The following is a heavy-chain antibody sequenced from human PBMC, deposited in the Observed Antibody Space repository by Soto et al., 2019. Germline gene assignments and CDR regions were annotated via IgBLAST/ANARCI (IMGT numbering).Heavy chain of an antibody. D-gene: IGHD6-13*01. CDR3: ARGIAAAGSYYFDY. V-gene: IGHV3-66*01. J-gene: IGHJ4*02. CDR2: IYSGGST. CDR1: GFTVSSNY. Sequence: EVQLVESGGGLVQPGGSLRLSCAASGFTVSSNYMTWVRRAPGKGLEWVSVIYSGGSTYYADSVKGRFTISRDNSKNTLYLQMNSLSAEDTAVYYCARGIAAAGSYYFDYWGQGTLVTVSS.